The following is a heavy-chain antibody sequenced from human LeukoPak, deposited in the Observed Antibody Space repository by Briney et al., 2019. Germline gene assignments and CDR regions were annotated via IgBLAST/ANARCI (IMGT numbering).Heavy chain of an antibody. D-gene: IGHD2-21*02. J-gene: IGHJ4*02. CDR1: GGSISSSNYY. CDR3: ARLKCGGDCYSIARSGYFDY. Sequence: SETLSLTCTVSGGSISSSNYYWGWIRQPPGRGLEWIGSVYYSGSTFYNPSLKSRITISVDTSKNRFSLKLSSVTAADSAVFYCARLKCGGDCYSIARSGYFDYWGQGTLVTVSS. V-gene: IGHV4-39*01. CDR2: VYYSGST.